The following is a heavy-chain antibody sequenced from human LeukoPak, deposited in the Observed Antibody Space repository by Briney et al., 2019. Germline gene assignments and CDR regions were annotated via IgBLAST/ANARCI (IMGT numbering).Heavy chain of an antibody. Sequence: GGSLRLSCAASGFTFSSYAMHWVRQAPGKELEWVAVISYDGSNKYYADSVKGRFTISRDNSKNTLYLQMNSLRAEDTAVYYCARDRYGSGSPLGLYYYYGMDVWGKGTTVTVSS. CDR2: ISYDGSNK. CDR3: ARDRYGSGSPLGLYYYYGMDV. V-gene: IGHV3-30*04. CDR1: GFTFSSYA. J-gene: IGHJ6*04. D-gene: IGHD3-10*01.